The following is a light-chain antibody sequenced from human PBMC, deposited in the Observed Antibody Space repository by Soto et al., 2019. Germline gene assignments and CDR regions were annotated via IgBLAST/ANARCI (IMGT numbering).Light chain of an antibody. CDR2: DAS. CDR3: QQYDNLPYT. Sequence: DIQMTQSPSSLSASVGDRVTITCQASQDINNYLNWYQQKPGKAPKLLIYDASNLETGVPSRFSGSGSGTDFTFNIGSLQPEDMATYFCQQYDNLPYTFGQGTKLEIK. V-gene: IGKV1-33*01. CDR1: QDINNY. J-gene: IGKJ2*01.